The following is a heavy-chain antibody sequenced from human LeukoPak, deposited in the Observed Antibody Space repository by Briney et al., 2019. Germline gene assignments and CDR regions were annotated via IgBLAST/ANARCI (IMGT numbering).Heavy chain of an antibody. CDR2: IYHSGST. CDR1: GYSISSGYY. Sequence: SETLSLTCTVSGYSISSGYYWAWFRQPPGKGLEWIGSIYHSGSTYYNPSLKSRVTISLDTSRNQFSLKLNSVTAADTAVYYCAKSNGYGLIDIWGQGTMVTVSS. D-gene: IGHD3-22*01. J-gene: IGHJ3*02. CDR3: AKSNGYGLIDI. V-gene: IGHV4-38-2*02.